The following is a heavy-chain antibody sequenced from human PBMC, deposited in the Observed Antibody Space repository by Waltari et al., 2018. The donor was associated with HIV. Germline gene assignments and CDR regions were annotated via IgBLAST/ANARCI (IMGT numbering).Heavy chain of an antibody. D-gene: IGHD3-22*01. CDR2: ISNSGDII. Sequence: QFELVEPGGGLVTPGRSLGPFCAASGFPFRYYIMPWIRQAPGKGLEWISYISNSGDIIYYTDSVKGRFTISRDNAKNSLYLQMNSLRAEDTAVYYCARDRWYYFDTSDYFYDYWGQGTLVTVSS. CDR1: GFPFRYYI. J-gene: IGHJ4*02. CDR3: ARDRWYYFDTSDYFYDY. V-gene: IGHV3-11*01.